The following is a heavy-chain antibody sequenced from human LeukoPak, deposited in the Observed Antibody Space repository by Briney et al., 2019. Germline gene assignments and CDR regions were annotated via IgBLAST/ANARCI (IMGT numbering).Heavy chain of an antibody. CDR1: GFTFSTYL. V-gene: IGHV3-74*01. J-gene: IGHJ4*02. Sequence: PGGSLRLSCAASGFTFSTYLMHWVRQAPGKGLVWVSRIHGDGISTTYADSVKGRFTISRDNSKNTLYLQMNSLRAEDTAVYYCAKEDDILTGFDYWGQGTLVTVSS. CDR2: IHGDGIST. CDR3: AKEDDILTGFDY. D-gene: IGHD3-9*01.